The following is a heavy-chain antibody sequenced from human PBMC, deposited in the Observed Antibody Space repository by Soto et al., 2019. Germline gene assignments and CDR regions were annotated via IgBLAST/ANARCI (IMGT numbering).Heavy chain of an antibody. V-gene: IGHV4-39*01. D-gene: IGHD3-10*01. CDR1: TDSSSFTNSY. CDR3: ARHRIEVVWRGFDF. CDR2: SSYIGGT. J-gene: IGHJ4*02. Sequence: QLQLQESGPGLVKPSETLSLTCTVSTDSSSFTNSYWGWIRQPPGMGLQWIGSSSYIGGTFYNPSLTGRVVISFDTSKKQTSLQVTSVTAADTAVYFCARHRIEVVWRGFDFWGQGSPVTVSS.